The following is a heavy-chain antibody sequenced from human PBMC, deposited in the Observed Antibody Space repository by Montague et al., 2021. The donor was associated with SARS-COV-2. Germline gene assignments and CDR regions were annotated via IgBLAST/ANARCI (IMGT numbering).Heavy chain of an antibody. D-gene: IGHD6-19*01. CDR2: IYYSGST. V-gene: IGHV4-39*01. CDR3: ARQENSSGWFKPDAFDI. Sequence: SETLSLTCTVSGASISSSSYYWGWIRQPPGKGLEWIGSIYYSGSTYYNPSLESRVTISVDTSKNQFSLKLSSVTAADTAVYYCARQENSSGWFKPDAFDIWGQGTMVTVSS. CDR1: GASISSSSYY. J-gene: IGHJ3*02.